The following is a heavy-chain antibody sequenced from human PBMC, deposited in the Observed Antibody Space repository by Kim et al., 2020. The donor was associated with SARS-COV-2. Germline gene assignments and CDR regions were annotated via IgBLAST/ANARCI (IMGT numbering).Heavy chain of an antibody. CDR1: GGTFSSYA. V-gene: IGHV1-69*13. CDR3: ARSDILTGYHYYYYGMDV. J-gene: IGHJ6*02. D-gene: IGHD3-9*01. Sequence: SVKVSCKASGGTFSSYAISWVRQAPGQGLEWMGGIIPIFGTANYAQKFQGRVTITADESTSTAYMELSSLRSEDTAVYYCARSDILTGYHYYYYGMDVWGQGTTVTVSS. CDR2: IIPIFGTA.